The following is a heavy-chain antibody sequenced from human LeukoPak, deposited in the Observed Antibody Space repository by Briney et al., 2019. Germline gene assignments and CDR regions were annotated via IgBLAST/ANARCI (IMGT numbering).Heavy chain of an antibody. D-gene: IGHD3/OR15-3a*01. Sequence: GGSLRLSCAASGFTFSSYGMHWVRQAPGRGLEWISYIMRTADVTSYADSVEGRFTISRDDAKNSLYLQMNSLRAEDTAVYYCVRDWTYAFDLWGQGTMVTVSS. CDR1: GFTFSSYG. V-gene: IGHV3-48*01. J-gene: IGHJ3*01. CDR2: IMRTADVT. CDR3: VRDWTYAFDL.